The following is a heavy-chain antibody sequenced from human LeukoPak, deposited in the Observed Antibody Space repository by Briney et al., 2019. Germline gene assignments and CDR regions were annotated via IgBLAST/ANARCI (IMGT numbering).Heavy chain of an antibody. Sequence: GGSLRLSCAASGFTFSSYWMSWVRQAPGKGLEWGANIKQEGSEKYYVDSVKGRFTISRDNAKTSLSLQTNSLRAEDTAVYYCARDCCDFDWLALDYWGQGTLVTVSS. J-gene: IGHJ4*02. V-gene: IGHV3-7*03. CDR1: GFTFSSYW. CDR2: IKQEGSEK. D-gene: IGHD3-9*01. CDR3: ARDCCDFDWLALDY.